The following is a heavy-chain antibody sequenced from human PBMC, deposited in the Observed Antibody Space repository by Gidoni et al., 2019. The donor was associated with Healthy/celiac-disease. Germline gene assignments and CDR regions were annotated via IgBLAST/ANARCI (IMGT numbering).Heavy chain of an antibody. CDR2: IYYSGST. Sequence: QLQLQESGPGLVKPSETLSLTCTVSGGSISSSSYYWGWIRQPPGKGLEWIGSIYYSGSTYYNPSLKSRVTISVDTSKNQFSLKLSSVTAADTAVYYCARQGARYYDILTGYYRGYYFDYWGQGTLVTVSS. J-gene: IGHJ4*02. CDR1: GGSISSSSYY. D-gene: IGHD3-9*01. CDR3: ARQGARYYDILTGYYRGYYFDY. V-gene: IGHV4-39*01.